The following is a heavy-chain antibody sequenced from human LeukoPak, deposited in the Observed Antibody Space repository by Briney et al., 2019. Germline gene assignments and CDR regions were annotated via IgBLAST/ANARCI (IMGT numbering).Heavy chain of an antibody. CDR1: GFTFSSYA. CDR3: AKDRRGELLHGDDFDI. D-gene: IGHD3-10*01. CDR2: ISGSGGST. Sequence: PGGSLRLSCAASGFTFSSYAMSWVRQAPGKGLEWVSAISGSGGSTYYADSVKGRFTISRDNSKNTLYLQMNSLRVEDTAVYYCAKDRRGELLHGDDFDIWGQGTMVTVSS. J-gene: IGHJ3*02. V-gene: IGHV3-23*01.